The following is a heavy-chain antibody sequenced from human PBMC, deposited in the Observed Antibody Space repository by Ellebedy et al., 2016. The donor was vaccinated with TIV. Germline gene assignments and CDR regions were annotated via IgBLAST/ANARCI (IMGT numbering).Heavy chain of an antibody. CDR3: ARSSFGNGYYGSIDY. CDR2: INPSGGST. Sequence: AASVKVSCKASGYTFTNYYMHWVRQAPGQGLEWMGNINPSGGSTSNAHHLQGRISMTRDTSTSTVYMELSSLRSEDTAMYYCARSSFGNGYYGSIDYWGQGTLVTVSS. J-gene: IGHJ4*02. V-gene: IGHV1-46*01. CDR1: GYTFTNYY. D-gene: IGHD3-3*01.